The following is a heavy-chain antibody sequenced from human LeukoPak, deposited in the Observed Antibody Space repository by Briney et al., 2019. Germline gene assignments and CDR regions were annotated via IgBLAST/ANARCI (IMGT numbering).Heavy chain of an antibody. CDR1: GFTVSSNY. CDR3: AGDKTTGSSQAFDY. J-gene: IGHJ4*02. CDR2: ISNDGDT. V-gene: IGHV3-53*01. D-gene: IGHD2-15*01. Sequence: GGSLRLSCAASGFTVSSNYMSWVRQGPGKGLECVSVISNDGDTYYADSVKGRFTISRDTSKNTVSLQMISLRAEDTTVYYYAGDKTTGSSQAFDYWGQGTLVTVSS.